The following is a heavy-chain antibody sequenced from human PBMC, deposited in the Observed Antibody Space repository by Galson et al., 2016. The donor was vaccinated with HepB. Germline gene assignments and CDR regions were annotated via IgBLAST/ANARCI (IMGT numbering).Heavy chain of an antibody. Sequence: SVKVSCKAPGYTFTYRYLHWVRQAPGQTLEWMGWITPSNGNANYAQKFKDRVTFTRDTSMSTGYMELSSLRSEDTAIYYCVGGYNEVGDYWGQGTLVTVSS. V-gene: IGHV1-45*02. CDR3: VGGYNEVGDY. CDR1: GYTFTYRY. D-gene: IGHD5-24*01. CDR2: ITPSNGNA. J-gene: IGHJ4*02.